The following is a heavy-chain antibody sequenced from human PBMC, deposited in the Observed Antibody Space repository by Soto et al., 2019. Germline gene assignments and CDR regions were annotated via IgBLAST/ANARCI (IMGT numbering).Heavy chain of an antibody. CDR3: ARDGEVDLYYYGMDV. CDR1: GYTFTIYG. Sequence: ASVKVSCKASGYTFTIYGISCVLQSPLQGLEWMGCISAYNGNTNYAQKLQGRVTMTTDTSTSTAYMELRSLRSDDTAVYYCARDGEVDLYYYGMDVWGQGTTVTVSS. J-gene: IGHJ6*02. V-gene: IGHV1-18*04. D-gene: IGHD3-3*01. CDR2: ISAYNGNT.